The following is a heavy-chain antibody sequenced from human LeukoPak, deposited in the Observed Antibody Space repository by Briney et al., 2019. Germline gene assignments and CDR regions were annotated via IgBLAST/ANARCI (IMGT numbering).Heavy chain of an antibody. Sequence: RTSETLSLTCAVYGGSFSNYYWSWIRQPPGKGLEWIGDIYHTGSTTYNPSLKSRVTISVDTSKNQFSLKLSSVTAADTAVYYCARQIPSTYYYDSSGYFRYNWFDPWGQGTLVTVSS. D-gene: IGHD3-22*01. CDR2: IYHTGST. CDR1: GGSFSNYY. CDR3: ARQIPSTYYYDSSGYFRYNWFDP. V-gene: IGHV4-34*01. J-gene: IGHJ5*02.